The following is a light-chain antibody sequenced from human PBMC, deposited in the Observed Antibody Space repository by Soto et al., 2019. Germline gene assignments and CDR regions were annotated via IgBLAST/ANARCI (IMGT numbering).Light chain of an antibody. CDR2: NNN. CDR1: SCNIGSYT. Sequence: QSVLTQPPSASGTPGQTVTISCSGSSCNIGSYTLNWYQQLQGTAPKLLIFNNNERPSRGPDRLSASSAGTSASQAISGLQSDDEAADHYAASDDSGNGWVFGGGTKVTVL. CDR3: AASDDSGNGWV. V-gene: IGLV1-44*01. J-gene: IGLJ3*02.